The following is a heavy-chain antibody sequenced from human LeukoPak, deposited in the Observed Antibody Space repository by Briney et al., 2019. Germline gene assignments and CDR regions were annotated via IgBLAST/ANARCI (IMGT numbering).Heavy chain of an antibody. CDR3: ARRIHTGDY. CDR1: GGSISSSSYY. V-gene: IGHV4-39*01. D-gene: IGHD5-18*01. Sequence: PSETLSLTCTVSGGSISSSSYYWGWIRQPPGKGLEWIGSVYYSGSTYYNPSLKSRVTISVDTSKNQFSLKLSSVTAADTAVYYCARRIHTGDYWGQGTLVTVSS. CDR2: VYYSGST. J-gene: IGHJ4*02.